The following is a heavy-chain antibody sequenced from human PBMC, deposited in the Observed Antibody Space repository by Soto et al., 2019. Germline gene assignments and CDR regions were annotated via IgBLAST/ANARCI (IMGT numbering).Heavy chain of an antibody. D-gene: IGHD2-15*01. CDR1: GFTFSNAW. CDR3: TAGTSTRGGVDY. Sequence: EVQLVESGGGLVKPGGSLRLSCAASGFTFSNAWMNWVRQAPGKGLEWVGRIKSRTDGGTTDYAAPVKGRFTISRXXSKHTLYRQMSILKTEDTAVYYCTAGTSTRGGVDYWGQGSLVTVSS. J-gene: IGHJ4*02. CDR2: IKSRTDGGTT. V-gene: IGHV3-15*07.